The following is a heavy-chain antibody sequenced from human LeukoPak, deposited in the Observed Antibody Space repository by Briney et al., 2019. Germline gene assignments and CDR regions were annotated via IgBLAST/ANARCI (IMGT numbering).Heavy chain of an antibody. D-gene: IGHD3-16*01. CDR2: ISGSGGNT. CDR1: GFTFTSYA. Sequence: GGSLRLSCAASGFTFTSYAMSWVRQAPGKGLEWVSGISGSGGNTYYADSVKGRFTISRDNSKNTLYLQMNSLRAEDTAVYYCAKDDNYIRFLSWGQGTLVTVSS. CDR3: AKDDNYIRFLS. V-gene: IGHV3-23*01. J-gene: IGHJ5*02.